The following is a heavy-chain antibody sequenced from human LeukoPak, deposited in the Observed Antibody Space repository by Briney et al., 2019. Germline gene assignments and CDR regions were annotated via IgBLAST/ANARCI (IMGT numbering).Heavy chain of an antibody. CDR2: IGISSGNT. V-gene: IGHV3-48*01. D-gene: IGHD5-12*01. CDR1: GFNFIDYS. CDR3: ARDHRYAFDN. J-gene: IGHJ4*01. Sequence: GGSLRLSCAASGFNFIDYSMNWVRQAPGKGLEWISYIGISSGNTKYADSVKGRFTIARDKARNSLYLQMNSLRVEDTAVYYCARDHRYAFDNWGHGTLVTVSS.